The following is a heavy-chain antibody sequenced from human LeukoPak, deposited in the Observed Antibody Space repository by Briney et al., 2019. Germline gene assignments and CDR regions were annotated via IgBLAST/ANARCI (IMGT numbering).Heavy chain of an antibody. V-gene: IGHV3-21*01. CDR2: ISSSSSYI. Sequence: PGGSLRLSCAASGFTFSSYAMSWVRQAPGKGLEWVSSISSSSSYIYYADSVKGRFTISRDNAKNSLYLQMNSLRAEDTAVYYCARDKGRAARPQMFDYWGQGTLVTVSS. CDR3: ARDKGRAARPQMFDY. D-gene: IGHD6-6*01. CDR1: GFTFSSYA. J-gene: IGHJ4*02.